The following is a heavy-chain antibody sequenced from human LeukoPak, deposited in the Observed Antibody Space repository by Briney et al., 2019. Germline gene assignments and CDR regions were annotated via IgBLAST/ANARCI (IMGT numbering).Heavy chain of an antibody. V-gene: IGHV1-69*05. D-gene: IGHD5-18*01. CDR1: GYTFTSYY. Sequence: SVKVSCKASGYTFTSYYMHWVRQAPGQGLEWMGGIIPIFGTANYAQKFQGRVTITTDESTSTAYMELSSLRSEDTAVYYCASGAGIQLWTDAFDIWGQGTMVTVSS. CDR3: ASGAGIQLWTDAFDI. CDR2: IIPIFGTA. J-gene: IGHJ3*02.